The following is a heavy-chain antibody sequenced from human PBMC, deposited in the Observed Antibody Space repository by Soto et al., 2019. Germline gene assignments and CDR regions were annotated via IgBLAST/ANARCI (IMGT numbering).Heavy chain of an antibody. J-gene: IGHJ6*02. CDR3: ARSSSSWYNYYYGMDV. CDR1: GYTFTSYA. CDR2: INAGNGNT. D-gene: IGHD6-13*01. V-gene: IGHV1-3*01. Sequence: EASVKVSCKASGYTFTSYAMHWVRQAPGQRLEWMGWINAGNGNTKYSQKFQGRVTITRDTSASTAYMELSSLRSEDTAVYYCARSSSSWYNYYYGMDVWGQGTTVTVSS.